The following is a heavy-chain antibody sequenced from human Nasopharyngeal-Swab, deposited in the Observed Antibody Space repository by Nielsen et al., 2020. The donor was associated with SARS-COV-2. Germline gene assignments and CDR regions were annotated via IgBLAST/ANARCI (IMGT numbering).Heavy chain of an antibody. D-gene: IGHD1-26*01. CDR3: ARGNGSYYLYIWDN. J-gene: IGHJ4*02. Sequence: GGSLRLSCAASGFTFSSYWMSWVRQAPGKGLEWVAVISYDGSSSYYADSVKGRFIISRDNSKNTLYLRMNSLRAEDTAVYYCARGNGSYYLYIWDNWGQGTLVTVSS. CDR1: GFTFSSYW. CDR2: ISYDGSSS. V-gene: IGHV3-30*03.